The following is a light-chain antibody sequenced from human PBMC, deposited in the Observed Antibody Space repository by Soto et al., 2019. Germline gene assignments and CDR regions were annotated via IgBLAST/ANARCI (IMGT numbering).Light chain of an antibody. J-gene: IGKJ2*01. CDR3: QLYGSSPGYT. CDR2: GAS. Sequence: EIVLTQAPGTLSLSPGERATLSCRASQSVSSIYLAWYQQKPGQAPRLLIYGASSRATGIPDRFSGSGSGTDFTLTISRLEPEDFAVYYCQLYGSSPGYTFGQGTKLEIK. CDR1: QSVSSIY. V-gene: IGKV3-20*01.